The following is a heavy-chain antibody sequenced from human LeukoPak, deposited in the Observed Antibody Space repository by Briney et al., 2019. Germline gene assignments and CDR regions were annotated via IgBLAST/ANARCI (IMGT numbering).Heavy chain of an antibody. Sequence: SETLSLTCAVYGGSFSGYYWSWIRQPPGKGLEWIGEINHSGSTNYNPSLKSRVTISVDTSKNQFSLKLSSVTAADTAVYYCARLRPMVRGVTRYYYYYMDVWGEGTTVTISS. J-gene: IGHJ6*03. CDR1: GGSFSGYY. D-gene: IGHD3-10*01. V-gene: IGHV4-34*01. CDR2: INHSGST. CDR3: ARLRPMVRGVTRYYYYYMDV.